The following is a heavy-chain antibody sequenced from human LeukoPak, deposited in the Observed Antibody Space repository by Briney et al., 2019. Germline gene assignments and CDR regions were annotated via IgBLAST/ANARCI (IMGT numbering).Heavy chain of an antibody. V-gene: IGHV3-33*01. D-gene: IGHD2/OR15-2a*01. CDR1: GFTFSSYG. J-gene: IGHJ4*02. Sequence: GGSLRLSCAASGFTFSSYGMHWVRQAPGKGLEWVALIWYDGSNKYYADSVKGRPTISRDNSKNTLYLQMNSLRAEDTAVYYCAREGPRGNSQFDYWGQGTLVTVSS. CDR2: IWYDGSNK. CDR3: AREGPRGNSQFDY.